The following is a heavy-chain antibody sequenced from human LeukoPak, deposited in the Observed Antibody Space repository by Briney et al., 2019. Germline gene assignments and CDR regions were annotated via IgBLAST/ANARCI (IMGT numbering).Heavy chain of an antibody. V-gene: IGHV4-59*01. D-gene: IGHD5-12*01. CDR2: IYYSGST. CDR3: AGEGVATRVNDY. J-gene: IGHJ4*02. Sequence: PSETLSLTCTVSGGSISSYYWSWIRQPPGKGLEWIGYIYYSGSTNYNPSLKSRVTISVDTSKNQFSLKLSSVTAADTAVYYYAGEGVATRVNDYWGQGTLVTVSS. CDR1: GGSISSYY.